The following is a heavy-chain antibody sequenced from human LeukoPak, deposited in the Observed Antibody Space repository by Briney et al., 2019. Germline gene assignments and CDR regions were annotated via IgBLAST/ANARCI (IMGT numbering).Heavy chain of an antibody. D-gene: IGHD3-10*01. V-gene: IGHV3-21*01. J-gene: IGHJ6*02. CDR3: ARDPGVRYYYGMDV. Sequence: PGGSLRLSCAASGFTFSSYSMNWVRQAPGKGLEWVSSISSSSSYIYYADSVKGRFTISGDNAKNSLYLQMNSLRAEDTAVYYCARDPGVRYYYGMDVWGQGTTVTVSS. CDR2: ISSSSSYI. CDR1: GFTFSSYS.